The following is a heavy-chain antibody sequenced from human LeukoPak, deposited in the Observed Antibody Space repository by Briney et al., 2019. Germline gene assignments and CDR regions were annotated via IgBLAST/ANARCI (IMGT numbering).Heavy chain of an antibody. CDR1: GFTFSKFA. D-gene: IGHD3-10*01. J-gene: IGHJ6*02. Sequence: GESLSLSCAASGFTFSKFAMSWVRQAPGKGLEWVSTISDSGASTYFADSVKGRFTISRDNSKSTLFLHMDSLRAEDTAMYYCAKVPYSDYGSGRPPFMDVWGQGTTVAVSS. CDR2: ISDSGAST. V-gene: IGHV3-23*01. CDR3: AKVPYSDYGSGRPPFMDV.